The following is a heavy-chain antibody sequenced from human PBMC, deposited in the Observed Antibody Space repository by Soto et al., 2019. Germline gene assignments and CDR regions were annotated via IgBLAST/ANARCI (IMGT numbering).Heavy chain of an antibody. Sequence: PGESLKISCKGSGYSFTSYWIGWVRQMPGKGLEWMGIIYPGDSDTRYSPSFQGQVTISADKSISTAYLQWSSLKASDTAMYYCASPFSYSGSYRPDDAFDIWGQGTMVTVSS. CDR2: IYPGDSDT. CDR3: ASPFSYSGSYRPDDAFDI. CDR1: GYSFTSYW. J-gene: IGHJ3*02. D-gene: IGHD1-26*01. V-gene: IGHV5-51*01.